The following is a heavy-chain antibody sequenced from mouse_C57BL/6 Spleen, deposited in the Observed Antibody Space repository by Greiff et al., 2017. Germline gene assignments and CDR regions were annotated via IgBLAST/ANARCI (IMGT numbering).Heavy chain of an antibody. D-gene: IGHD1-1*01. CDR3: ARAGGGSSLDV. V-gene: IGHV1-82*01. CDR2: IYPGDGDT. CDR1: GYAFSSSW. Sequence: VQLQQSGPELVKPGASVKISCKASGYAFSSSWMNWVKQRPGKGLEWIGRIYPGDGDTNYNGKFKGKATLTADKSSSTAYMQLSSLTSEDSAVYFCARAGGGSSLDVWGTGTTVTVAS. J-gene: IGHJ1*03.